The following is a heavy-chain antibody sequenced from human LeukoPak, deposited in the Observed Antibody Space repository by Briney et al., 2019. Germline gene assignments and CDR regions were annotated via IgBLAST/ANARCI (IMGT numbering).Heavy chain of an antibody. CDR3: ARVECGGDCSLGY. J-gene: IGHJ4*02. CDR2: IYHSGST. D-gene: IGHD2-21*02. CDR1: GYSISTGYY. Sequence: SETLSLTCTVSGYSISTGYYWGWIRQPPGKGLEWIGSIYHSGSTYYNPSLKSRVTISVDTSKNQFSLKLSSVTAADTAVYYCARVECGGDCSLGYWGQGTLVTVSS. V-gene: IGHV4-38-2*02.